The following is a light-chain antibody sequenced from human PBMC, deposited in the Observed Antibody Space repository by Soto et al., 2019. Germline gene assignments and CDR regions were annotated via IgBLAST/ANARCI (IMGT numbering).Light chain of an antibody. V-gene: IGLV1-44*01. CDR1: NSNVGSNV. CDR3: AARDDSLNGPV. J-gene: IGLJ2*01. CDR2: SND. Sequence: QTVVTQPPSASGTPGQRVTISCSGSNSNVGSNVVNWYQQLPGTAPKLLIYSNDQRPSGVPDRFSGSKSGTSSSLAISGLQPDDEADYYCAARDDSLNGPVFGGGTKLTVL.